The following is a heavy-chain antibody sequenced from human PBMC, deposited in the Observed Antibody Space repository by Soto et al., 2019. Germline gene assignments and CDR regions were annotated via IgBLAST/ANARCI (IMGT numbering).Heavy chain of an antibody. CDR3: ARAPSYSSSWYYFDY. J-gene: IGHJ4*02. V-gene: IGHV3-33*01. CDR2: IWYDGSNK. CDR1: GFTFSSYG. Sequence: GGPLRLSCGDTGFTFSSYGMGWVRQAPGKGLEWVAVIWYDGSNKYYADSVKGRFTISRDNSKNTLYLQMNSLRAEDTAVYYCARAPSYSSSWYYFDYWGQGTLVTVSS. D-gene: IGHD6-13*01.